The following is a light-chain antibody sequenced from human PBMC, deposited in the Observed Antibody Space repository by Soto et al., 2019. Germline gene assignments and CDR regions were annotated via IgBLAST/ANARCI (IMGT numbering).Light chain of an antibody. V-gene: IGKV1-5*01. CDR2: DAS. Sequence: QMTQSPSILSAYVGDRVTITCRASESISDWLAWLQQRPGQAPRLLIYDASSLHSGVPARFSGSGSGTEFTLTINSLQPDDFATYFCQQYSNYSATFGQGTKVDIK. J-gene: IGKJ1*01. CDR1: ESISDW. CDR3: QQYSNYSAT.